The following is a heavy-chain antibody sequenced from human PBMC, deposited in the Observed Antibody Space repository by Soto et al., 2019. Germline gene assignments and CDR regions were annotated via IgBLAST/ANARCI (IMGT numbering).Heavy chain of an antibody. Sequence: ASVKVSCKASGYTFNSYNIMWVRQAPGQGLEWMGWISTYNGATNYTQKLQGRVTMTTDTSTNTAYMELRRLRSDDTAVYYCARDHFTLIRGLLVPLYYSGMDVWGQGTTVTVSS. D-gene: IGHD3-10*01. CDR2: ISTYNGAT. CDR1: GYTFNSYN. CDR3: ARDHFTLIRGLLVPLYYSGMDV. J-gene: IGHJ6*02. V-gene: IGHV1-18*04.